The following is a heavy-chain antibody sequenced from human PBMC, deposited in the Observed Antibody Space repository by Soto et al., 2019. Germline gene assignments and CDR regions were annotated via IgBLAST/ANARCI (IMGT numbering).Heavy chain of an antibody. J-gene: IGHJ4*02. CDR1: GGTFSSYA. V-gene: IGHV1-69*13. D-gene: IGHD5-18*01. CDR3: ARESLNTAMVSGEQPRFDY. Sequence: ASVKVSCKASGGTFSSYAISWVRQAPGQGLEWMGGIIPIFGTANYAQKFQGRVTITADESTSTAYMELSSLRSEDTAVYYCARESLNTAMVSGEQPRFDYWGQGTLVTVSS. CDR2: IIPIFGTA.